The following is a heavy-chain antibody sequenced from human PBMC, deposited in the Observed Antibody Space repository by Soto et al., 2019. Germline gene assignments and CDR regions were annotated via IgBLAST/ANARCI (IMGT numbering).Heavy chain of an antibody. Sequence: QVQLVESGGGLVKPGGSLRLSCAASGFTFSDYYMTWIRQAPGKGLEWVSYISSSGSTRYYADSVRGRFTISRDNAKNSPARHINGMRAEDTSAYFCARRIRGSYESDVRFDPWGKGTLVTGSS. V-gene: IGHV3-11*01. D-gene: IGHD3-16*01. J-gene: IGHJ5*02. CDR2: ISSSGSTR. CDR3: ARRIRGSYESDVRFDP. CDR1: GFTFSDYY.